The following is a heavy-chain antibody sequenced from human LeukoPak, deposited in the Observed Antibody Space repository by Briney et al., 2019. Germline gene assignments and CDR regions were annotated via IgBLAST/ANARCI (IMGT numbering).Heavy chain of an antibody. CDR2: IRYDGSNK. Sequence: GGSLRLSCAASGFTFSSYGMHWVRQAPGKGLEWVAFIRYDGSNKYYADSVKGRFTISRDNSKNTLYLQMNSLRAGDTAVYYCAYGDYLGPARFDYWGQGTLVTVSS. CDR3: AYGDYLGPARFDY. V-gene: IGHV3-30*02. J-gene: IGHJ4*02. D-gene: IGHD4-17*01. CDR1: GFTFSSYG.